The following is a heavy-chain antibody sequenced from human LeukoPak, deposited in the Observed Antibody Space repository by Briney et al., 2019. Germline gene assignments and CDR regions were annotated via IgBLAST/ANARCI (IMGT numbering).Heavy chain of an antibody. J-gene: IGHJ3*02. CDR2: ISYDGSNK. D-gene: IGHD4-17*01. V-gene: IGHV3-30-3*01. CDR1: GFTVNSYT. Sequence: GGSLRLSCAGSGFTVNSYTMHWVRQAPGKGLDWVAIISYDGSNKYYADSVQGRFTISRDNSKNTLYMQMNSLRGDDTAVYYCARLYGDYGNAFDIWGQGTMVTVSS. CDR3: ARLYGDYGNAFDI.